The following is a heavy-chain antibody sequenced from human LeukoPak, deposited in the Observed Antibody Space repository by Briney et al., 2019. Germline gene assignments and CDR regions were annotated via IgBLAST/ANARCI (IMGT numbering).Heavy chain of an antibody. CDR2: INPNSGGT. CDR3: ARVKARTGLVPMDY. D-gene: IGHD6-19*01. V-gene: IGHV1-2*02. J-gene: IGHJ4*02. Sequence: ASVKVSCKASGYTFTDYYIHWVRQSPAQGLEWMGWINPNSGGTNYAQKFQGRVTMTRDTSISTAYMELSRLRSDDTAVYYCARVKARTGLVPMDYWGQGTLVTVSS. CDR1: GYTFTDYY.